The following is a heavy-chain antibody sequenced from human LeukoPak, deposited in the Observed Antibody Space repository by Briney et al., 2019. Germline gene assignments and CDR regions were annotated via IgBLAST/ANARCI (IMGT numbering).Heavy chain of an antibody. J-gene: IGHJ4*02. Sequence: PGRSLRLSCAASGFTFDDYAMHWVRQAPGKGLEWVSGISWNSGSIGYADSVKGRFTISRDNAKNSLYLQMNSLRAEDTAVYYCARTYCSSTSCYTPRRTYFDYWGQGTLVTVSS. V-gene: IGHV3-9*01. CDR1: GFTFDDYA. D-gene: IGHD2-2*02. CDR3: ARTYCSSTSCYTPRRTYFDY. CDR2: ISWNSGSI.